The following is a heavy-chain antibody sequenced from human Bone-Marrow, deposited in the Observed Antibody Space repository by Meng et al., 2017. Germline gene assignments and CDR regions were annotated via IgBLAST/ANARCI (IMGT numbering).Heavy chain of an antibody. Sequence: ASVKVSCKASVYTFTGYYMHWVRQAPGQGLEWMGWINPNSGGTNYAQKFQGRVTMTRDTSISTAYMELSRLRSDDTAVYYCARDFTNPKKEKVVPAAHYDYWGQGTLVTVSS. CDR2: INPNSGGT. J-gene: IGHJ4*02. V-gene: IGHV1-2*02. D-gene: IGHD2-2*01. CDR1: VYTFTGYY. CDR3: ARDFTNPKKEKVVPAAHYDY.